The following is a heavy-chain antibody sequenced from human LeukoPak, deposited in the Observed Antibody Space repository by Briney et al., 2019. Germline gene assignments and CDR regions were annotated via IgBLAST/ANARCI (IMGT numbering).Heavy chain of an antibody. CDR3: ARERTGNSDSSGHYDY. D-gene: IGHD3-22*01. J-gene: IGHJ4*02. V-gene: IGHV1-46*01. CDR2: INPSGGST. Sequence: SVKVSCKASGYTFTSYYMHWVRQAPGQGLEWMGIINPSGGSTSYAQKFQGRVTMTRDTSTSTVYMELSSLRSEDTAVYYCARERTGNSDSSGHYDYWGQGTLVTVSS. CDR1: GYTFTSYY.